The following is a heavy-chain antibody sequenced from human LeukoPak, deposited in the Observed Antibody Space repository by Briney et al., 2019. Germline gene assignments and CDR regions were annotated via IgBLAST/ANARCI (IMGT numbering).Heavy chain of an antibody. CDR3: ARDFPYYGSGSTDY. J-gene: IGHJ4*02. CDR1: GFTFSSYA. D-gene: IGHD3-10*01. Sequence: GGSLRLSCAASGFTFSSYAMHWVRQAPGKGLEWVAVISYDGSNKYYADSVKGRFTISRDNSKNTLYLQMNSLGAEDTAVYYCARDFPYYGSGSTDYWGQGTLVTVSS. CDR2: ISYDGSNK. V-gene: IGHV3-30-3*01.